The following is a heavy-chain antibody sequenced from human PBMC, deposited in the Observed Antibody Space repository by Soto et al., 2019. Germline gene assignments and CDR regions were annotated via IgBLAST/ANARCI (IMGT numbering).Heavy chain of an antibody. J-gene: IGHJ4*02. Sequence: GGSLRLSCAASGFTFINSGMHWAGQAPGKGLEWVAVISFDGSTKYYADSVKGRFSISRDNSKNTLYLEMNSLRADDAAVYYCTGQIASGYWGQGT. V-gene: IGHV3-30*03. CDR1: GFTFINSG. D-gene: IGHD2-8*02. CDR2: ISFDGSTK. CDR3: TGQIASGY.